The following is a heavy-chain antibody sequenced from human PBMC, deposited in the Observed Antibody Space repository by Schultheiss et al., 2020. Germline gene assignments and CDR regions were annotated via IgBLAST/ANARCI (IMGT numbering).Heavy chain of an antibody. CDR2: IYSGGST. V-gene: IGHV3-66*01. J-gene: IGHJ6*02. Sequence: GGSLRLSCAASGFTFSTYAMSWVRQAPGKGLEWVSVIYSGGSTYYADSVKGRFTISRDNSKNTLYLQMNSLRAEDTAVYYCARVPSIAAAGIGGMDVWGQGTTVTVSS. D-gene: IGHD6-13*01. CDR1: GFTFSTYA. CDR3: ARVPSIAAAGIGGMDV.